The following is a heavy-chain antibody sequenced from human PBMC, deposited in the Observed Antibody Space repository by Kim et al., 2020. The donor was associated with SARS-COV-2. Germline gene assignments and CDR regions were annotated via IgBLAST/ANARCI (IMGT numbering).Heavy chain of an antibody. D-gene: IGHD2-21*01. CDR2: INHSGST. CDR1: GGSFSGYY. CDR3: ARGGLIWGDPSASIDY. Sequence: SETLSLTCAVYGGSFSGYYWSWIRQPPGKGLEWIGEINHSGSTNYNPSLKSRVTISVDTSKNQFSLKLSSVTAADTAVYYCARGGLIWGDPSASIDYWGQGTLVTVSS. J-gene: IGHJ4*02. V-gene: IGHV4-34*01.